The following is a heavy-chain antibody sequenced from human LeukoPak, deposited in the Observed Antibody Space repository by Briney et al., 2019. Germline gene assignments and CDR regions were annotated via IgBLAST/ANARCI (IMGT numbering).Heavy chain of an antibody. CDR2: IYSGGST. CDR3: ARERYNYDALLRDASDV. CDR1: GFTVSSNY. V-gene: IGHV3-53*05. J-gene: IGHJ3*01. D-gene: IGHD5-18*01. Sequence: GASVRLSCAASGFTVSSNYMIWVRQAPGKGLEWVSVIYSGGSTYYADSVKGRFTISRDNSKNTVYLQMNSLRSEDTAVYYCARERYNYDALLRDASDVWGQGTVVSVSS.